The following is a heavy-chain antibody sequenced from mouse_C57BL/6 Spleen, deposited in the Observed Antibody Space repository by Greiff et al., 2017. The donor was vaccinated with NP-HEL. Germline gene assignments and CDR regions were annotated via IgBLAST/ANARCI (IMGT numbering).Heavy chain of an antibody. J-gene: IGHJ1*03. CDR3: ARSLYYCNWYFDV. CDR2: IYPGDGDT. D-gene: IGHD2-1*01. V-gene: IGHV1-80*01. CDR1: GYAFSSYW. Sequence: VQLQQSGAELVKPGASVKISCKASGYAFSSYWMNWVKQRPGKGLEWIGQIYPGDGDTNYNGKFKGKATLTADKSSSTAYMQLSSLTSEDSAVYCCARSLYYCNWYFDVWGTGTTVTVSS.